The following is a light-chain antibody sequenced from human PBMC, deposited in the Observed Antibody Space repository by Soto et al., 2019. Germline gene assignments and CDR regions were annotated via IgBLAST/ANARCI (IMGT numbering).Light chain of an antibody. CDR2: EVS. Sequence: QSALTQPASVSGSTGQSITISCTGTSSDVGGYNYVSWYQQHPGKAPKLMIYEVSNRPSGVSNRFSGSKSGNTASLTISGLQAEDEAEYYCSSYTSSSTRVFGGGTKLTV. CDR3: SSYTSSSTRV. CDR1: SSDVGGYNY. V-gene: IGLV2-14*01. J-gene: IGLJ3*02.